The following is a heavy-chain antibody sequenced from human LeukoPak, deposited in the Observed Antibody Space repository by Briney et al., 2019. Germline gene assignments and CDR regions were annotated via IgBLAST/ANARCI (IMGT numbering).Heavy chain of an antibody. Sequence: PSETLSLTCAVYGGSFGGYYWSWIRQPPGKGLEWIGEINHSGSTNYNPSLKSRVTISVDTSKNQFSLKLSSVTAADTAVYYCARAPIVVVPAAAYYYYYYGMDVWGQGTTVTVSS. CDR3: ARAPIVVVPAAAYYYYYYGMDV. CDR2: INHSGST. CDR1: GGSFGGYY. J-gene: IGHJ6*02. D-gene: IGHD2-2*01. V-gene: IGHV4-34*01.